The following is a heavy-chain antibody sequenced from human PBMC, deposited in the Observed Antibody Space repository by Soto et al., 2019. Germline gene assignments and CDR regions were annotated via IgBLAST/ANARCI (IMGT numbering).Heavy chain of an antibody. J-gene: IGHJ6*02. CDR2: IDRSGST. CDR3: ARDGAWRGFDV. Sequence: PSETLSLTCTVSGDSISSGGYSWSWIRQPPGKGLEWVGYIDRSGSTYYNPSLQSRVTISVDRSSHQFSLSLTSVTAADTAFYYCARDGAWRGFDVWGQGTTVPSP. D-gene: IGHD1-26*01. V-gene: IGHV4-30-2*01. CDR1: GDSISSGGYS.